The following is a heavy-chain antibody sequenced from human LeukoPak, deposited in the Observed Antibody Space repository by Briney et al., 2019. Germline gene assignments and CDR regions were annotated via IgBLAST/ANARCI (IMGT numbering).Heavy chain of an antibody. J-gene: IGHJ3*02. CDR3: ARGAEYYDFWSGYYDAFDI. CDR1: GYSISSGYY. Sequence: SETLSLTCTVSGYSISSGYYWGWIRQPLGKGLEWIGSIYHSGSTYYNPSLKSRVTISVDTSKNQFSLKLSSVTAADTAVYYCARGAEYYDFWSGYYDAFDIWGQGTMVTVSS. V-gene: IGHV4-38-2*02. CDR2: IYHSGST. D-gene: IGHD3-3*01.